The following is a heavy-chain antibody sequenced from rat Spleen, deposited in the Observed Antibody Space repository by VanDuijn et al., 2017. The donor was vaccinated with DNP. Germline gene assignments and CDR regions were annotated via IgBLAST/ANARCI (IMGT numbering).Heavy chain of an antibody. CDR3: ARRGLRVYYFDY. CDR1: GFTFSDYN. D-gene: IGHD1-7*01. J-gene: IGHJ2*01. CDR2: ISYDGSST. Sequence: EVQLVESGGGLVQPGRSLKLSCAASGFTFSDYNMAWVRQAPKKGLEWVATISYDGSSTYYRDSVKGRFTLSRDNAKSTLYLQMDSLRSEDTATYYCARRGLRVYYFDYWGQGVMVTVSS. V-gene: IGHV5-7*01.